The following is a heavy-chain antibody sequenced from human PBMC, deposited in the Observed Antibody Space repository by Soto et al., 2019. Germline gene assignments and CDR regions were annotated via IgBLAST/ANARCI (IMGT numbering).Heavy chain of an antibody. Sequence: EVQLVEAGGGLVRPGGSLKLSCAASGFMFGAHWMHWVRQGPDKGLVFVARINLDGTKTNYADFVEGRFTISRDNAKQTLYLEMNSLRGDDTAVYFCARELVHGYLDLWGQGDLVTVSS. V-gene: IGHV3-74*01. J-gene: IGHJ4*02. CDR1: GFMFGAHW. CDR2: INLDGTKT. D-gene: IGHD2-8*02. CDR3: ARELVHGYLDL.